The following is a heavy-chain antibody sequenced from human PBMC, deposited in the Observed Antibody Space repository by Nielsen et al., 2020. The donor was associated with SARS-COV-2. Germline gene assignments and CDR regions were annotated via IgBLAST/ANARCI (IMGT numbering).Heavy chain of an antibody. V-gene: IGHV3-33*05. D-gene: IGHD4-23*01. CDR1: GLNFRSYG. CDR2: ISYDGNKR. Sequence: GESLKISCAASGLNFRSYGMHWVREAPGKGLEWVAFISYDGNKRNYAESVKGRFTISRDDSKNTAYLQMNSLKTEDTAVYYCSSPTVAYWGQGPLVTVSS. J-gene: IGHJ4*02. CDR3: SSPTVAY.